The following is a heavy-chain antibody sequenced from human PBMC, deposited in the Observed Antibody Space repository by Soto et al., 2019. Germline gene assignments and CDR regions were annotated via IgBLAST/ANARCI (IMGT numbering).Heavy chain of an antibody. J-gene: IGHJ4*02. CDR2: IIPIFGTA. D-gene: IGHD5-12*01. CDR3: AKGSQWLREFDY. CDR1: GGTFSSYA. Sequence: SVKVSCKASGGTFSSYAISWVRQAPGQGLEWMGGIIPIFGTANYAQKFQGRVTITADESTSTAYMELSSLRSEDTAVYYCAKGSQWLREFDYCRQRPLVPASS. V-gene: IGHV1-69*13.